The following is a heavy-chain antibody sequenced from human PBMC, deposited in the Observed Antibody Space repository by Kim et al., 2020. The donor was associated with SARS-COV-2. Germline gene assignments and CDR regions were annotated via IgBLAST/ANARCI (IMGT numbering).Heavy chain of an antibody. CDR3: ARTKRITIFGVVQWFDP. Sequence: LKSRVTISVDTSKTHFSLKLSSVTAADTAVYYCARTKRITIFGVVQWFDPWGQGTLVTVSS. V-gene: IGHV4-30-2*05. J-gene: IGHJ5*02. D-gene: IGHD3-3*01.